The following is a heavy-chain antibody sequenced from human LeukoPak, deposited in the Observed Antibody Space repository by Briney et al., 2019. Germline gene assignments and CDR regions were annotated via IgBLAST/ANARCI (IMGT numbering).Heavy chain of an antibody. CDR1: GGSISSYY. J-gene: IGHJ4*02. CDR2: IYYSGST. Sequence: SETLSLTCTVSGGSISSYYRGWIRQPPGKGLEWIGSIYYSGSTYYNPSLKSRVTISVDTSKNQFSLKLSSVTAADTAVYYCATDYYDSSGYGDYWGQGTLVTVSS. D-gene: IGHD3-22*01. CDR3: ATDYYDSSGYGDY. V-gene: IGHV4-39*01.